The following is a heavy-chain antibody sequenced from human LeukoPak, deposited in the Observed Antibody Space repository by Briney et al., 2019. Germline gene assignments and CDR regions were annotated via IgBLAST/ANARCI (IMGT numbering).Heavy chain of an antibody. Sequence: SETLSLTCTVSGGSISSYYWSWIRQPPGKGLEWIGYIYYSGSTNYNPSLKSRVTISVDTSKNQFSLKLSSVTAADTAVYYCARDHNQYYYGSGVSGGWFDPWDQGTLVTVSS. CDR1: GGSISSYY. CDR3: ARDHNQYYYGSGVSGGWFDP. CDR2: IYYSGST. J-gene: IGHJ5*02. D-gene: IGHD3-10*01. V-gene: IGHV4-59*12.